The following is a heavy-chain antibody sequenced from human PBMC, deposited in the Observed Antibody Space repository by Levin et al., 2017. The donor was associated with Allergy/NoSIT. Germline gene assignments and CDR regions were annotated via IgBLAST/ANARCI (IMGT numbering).Heavy chain of an antibody. D-gene: IGHD2-2*01. CDR3: AREEYCSSTSCYWYYYYGMDV. J-gene: IGHJ6*02. V-gene: IGHV3-74*01. CDR1: GFTFSSYW. CDR2: INSDGSST. Sequence: GGSLRLSCAASGFTFSSYWMHWVRQAPGKGLVWVSRINSDGSSTSYADSVKGRFTISRDNAKNTLYLQMNSLRAEDTAVYYCAREEYCSSTSCYWYYYYGMDVWGQGTTVTVSS.